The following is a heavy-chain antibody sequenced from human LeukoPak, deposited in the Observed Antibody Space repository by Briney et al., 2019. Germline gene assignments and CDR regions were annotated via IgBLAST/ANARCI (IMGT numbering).Heavy chain of an antibody. J-gene: IGHJ6*02. CDR1: GYTFTSYG. CDR3: ARTYYYDSSSFPYYGMDV. D-gene: IGHD3-22*01. V-gene: IGHV1-18*01. Sequence: ASVKVSCKASGYTFTSYGISWVRQAPGQGLEWMGWVSAYNGNTNYAQKFQGRVTMTRDTSISTAYMELSRLRSDDTAVYYCARTYYYDSSSFPYYGMDVWGQGTTVTVSS. CDR2: VSAYNGNT.